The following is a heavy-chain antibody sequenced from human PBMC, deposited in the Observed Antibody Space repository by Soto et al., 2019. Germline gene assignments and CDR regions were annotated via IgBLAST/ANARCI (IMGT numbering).Heavy chain of an antibody. CDR3: ARSPYYYDSSGYSTLHFDY. J-gene: IGHJ4*02. V-gene: IGHV2-5*02. CDR1: GFSLSTSGVG. Sequence: SGPTLVNPTQTLTLTCTFSGFSLSTSGVGVGWIRQPPGKALEWLGIIFWDDDKRYSTSLKTRLTISKDTSKNQVVLTMTNMDPVDTATYYCARSPYYYDSSGYSTLHFDYWGQGTLVTVSS. D-gene: IGHD3-22*01. CDR2: IFWDDDK.